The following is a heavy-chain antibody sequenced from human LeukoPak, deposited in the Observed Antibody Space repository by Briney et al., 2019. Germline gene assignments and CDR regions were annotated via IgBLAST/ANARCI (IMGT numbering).Heavy chain of an antibody. Sequence: GGSLRLSCAASGFTFSSYVMSWVRQAPGKGLEWVSSISSSSSYIYYADSVKGRFTISRDNAKNSLYLQMNSLRAEDTAVYYCARGLFYGGNSDWFDPWGQGTLVTVSS. CDR2: ISSSSSYI. CDR1: GFTFSSYV. CDR3: ARGLFYGGNSDWFDP. J-gene: IGHJ5*02. V-gene: IGHV3-21*01. D-gene: IGHD4-23*01.